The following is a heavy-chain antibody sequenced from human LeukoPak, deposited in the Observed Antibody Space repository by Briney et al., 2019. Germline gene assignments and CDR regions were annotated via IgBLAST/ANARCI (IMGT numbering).Heavy chain of an antibody. CDR2: INPNSGGT. J-gene: IGHJ4*02. Sequence: ASVKVSCKASGYTFTGYYMHWVRQAPGQGLEWMEWINPNSGGTNYAQKFQGRVTMTRDTSISTAYMELSRLRSDDTAVYYCASRPQDGHDPAENFDYWGQGTLVTVSS. D-gene: IGHD4-17*01. V-gene: IGHV1-2*02. CDR1: GYTFTGYY. CDR3: ASRPQDGHDPAENFDY.